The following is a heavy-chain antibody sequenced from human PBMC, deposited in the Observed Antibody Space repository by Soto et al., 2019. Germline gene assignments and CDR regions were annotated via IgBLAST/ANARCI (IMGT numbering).Heavy chain of an antibody. CDR3: ARSKLDIVATPGDY. V-gene: IGHV1-18*01. Sequence: ASVKVSCKASGYTFTSYGISWVRQAPGQGLEWMGWISTYNGNTNYAQKLQGRVTMTTDTSTSTAYMELRSLRSDDTAVYYCARSKLDIVATPGDYWGQGTLVTVSS. CDR1: GYTFTSYG. D-gene: IGHD5-12*01. J-gene: IGHJ4*02. CDR2: ISTYNGNT.